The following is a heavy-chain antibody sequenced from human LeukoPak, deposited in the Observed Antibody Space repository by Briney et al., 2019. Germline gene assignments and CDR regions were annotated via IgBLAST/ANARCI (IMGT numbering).Heavy chain of an antibody. CDR2: IIPIFGTA. J-gene: IGHJ4*02. CDR1: GGTFSSYA. Sequence: SVKVSCKASGGTFSSYAISWVRQAPGQGLEWMGGIIPIFGTANYAQKLQGRVTMTTDTSTSTAYMELRSLRSDDTAVYYCARDGGFGELFFLYWGQGTLVTVSS. CDR3: ARDGGFGELFFLY. D-gene: IGHD3-10*01. V-gene: IGHV1-69*05.